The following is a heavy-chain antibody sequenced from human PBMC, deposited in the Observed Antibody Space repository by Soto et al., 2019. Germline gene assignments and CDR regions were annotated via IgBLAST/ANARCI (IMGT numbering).Heavy chain of an antibody. CDR2: IRNSGGFT. J-gene: IGHJ4*02. V-gene: IGHV3-23*01. Sequence: VQLLESGGGLVQPGGSLRLSCAASGFTFNNYAMNWVRQAPGKGLEWVSAIRNSGGFTYYADSVKGRFTISRDNSKNTLYLHMNSLRAEDTALYYWAKDYFGTKGPYFFDYWGQGTLVTVSS. D-gene: IGHD3-10*01. CDR1: GFTFNNYA. CDR3: AKDYFGTKGPYFFDY.